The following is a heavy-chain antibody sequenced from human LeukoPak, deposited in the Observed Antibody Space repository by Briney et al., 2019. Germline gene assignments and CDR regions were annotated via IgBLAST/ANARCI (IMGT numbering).Heavy chain of an antibody. CDR1: GGSISSSSYY. Sequence: PSETLSLTCTVSGGSISSSSYYWGWIRQPPGKGLEWIGSIYYSGSTYYNPSLKSRVTISVDTSKNQFSLKLSSVTAADTAVYYCATDPPATSFGSDYWGQGTLVTVSS. V-gene: IGHV4-39*02. D-gene: IGHD3-10*01. CDR3: ATDPPATSFGSDY. J-gene: IGHJ4*02. CDR2: IYYSGST.